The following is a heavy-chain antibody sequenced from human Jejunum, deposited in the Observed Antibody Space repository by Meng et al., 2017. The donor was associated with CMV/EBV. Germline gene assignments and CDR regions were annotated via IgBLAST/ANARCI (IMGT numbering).Heavy chain of an antibody. Sequence: GFTFSYYEMSWVRQTPGKGLEWISYIGQSDSTTYYADSVKGRFTISRDNVKNSLYLLMESLRPEDTAVYYCARGGSGSYFLRYFDYFGQGALVTVSS. J-gene: IGHJ4*02. D-gene: IGHD2/OR15-2a*01. CDR1: GFTFSYYE. CDR2: IGQSDSTT. CDR3: ARGGSGSYFLRYFDY. V-gene: IGHV3-48*03.